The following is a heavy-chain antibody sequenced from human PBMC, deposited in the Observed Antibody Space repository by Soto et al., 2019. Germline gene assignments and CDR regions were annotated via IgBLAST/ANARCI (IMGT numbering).Heavy chain of an antibody. CDR2: ISWNSGSI. D-gene: IGHD2-2*01. V-gene: IGHV3-9*01. J-gene: IGHJ5*02. Sequence: HWVRQAPGKGLEWVSGISWNSGSIGYADSVKGRFTISRDNAKNSLYLQMNSLRAEDTALYYCAKDSARYCSSTSCLATAGFDPWGQGTLVTVSS. CDR3: AKDSARYCSSTSCLATAGFDP.